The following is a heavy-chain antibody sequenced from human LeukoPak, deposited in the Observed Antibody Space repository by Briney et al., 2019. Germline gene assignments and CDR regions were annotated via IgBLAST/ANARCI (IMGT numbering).Heavy chain of an antibody. J-gene: IGHJ4*02. CDR2: IISKADGGTT. CDR1: GFSFRAAW. Sequence: PGESLRLSCEGSGFSFRAAWMSWVRQAPGKGLEWVGRIISKADGGTTDYAAPVKDRFSISRDDSKNTLYLQMNSLETEDTAVYYCRLIGIWLGDLQGFHHWGQGTLVTVSS. CDR3: RLIGIWLGDLQGFHH. D-gene: IGHD3-10*01. V-gene: IGHV3-15*01.